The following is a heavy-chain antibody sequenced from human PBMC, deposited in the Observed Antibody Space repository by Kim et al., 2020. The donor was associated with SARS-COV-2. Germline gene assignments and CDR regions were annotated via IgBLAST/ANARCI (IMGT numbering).Heavy chain of an antibody. CDR1: GFTFSHHY. D-gene: IGHD2-2*01. V-gene: IGHV3-72*01. CDR3: TRGGYCTSTSCHYGFDS. J-gene: IGHJ4*02. CDR2: IRNKANSYTT. Sequence: GGSLRLSCAASGFTFSHHYMEWVRQAPGKGPEWVGRIRNKANSYTTEYAASVKGRFTISRDDSKNSLYLQMDSLKTDDTAFYYCTRGGYCTSTSCHYGFDSWGQGTLVTVSS.